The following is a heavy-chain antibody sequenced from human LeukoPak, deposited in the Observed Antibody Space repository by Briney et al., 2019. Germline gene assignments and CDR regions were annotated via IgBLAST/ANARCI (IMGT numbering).Heavy chain of an antibody. CDR2: IIPIFGTA. Sequence: RASVKVSCQASGGTFRSYAISWVRQAPGQGLEWMGRIIPIFGTANYAQKFQGRVTITADKSTSTAYMELSSLRSEDTAVYYCASAGKLVVASADWGQGTLVTVSS. D-gene: IGHD2-15*01. J-gene: IGHJ4*02. V-gene: IGHV1-69*06. CDR3: ASAGKLVVASAD. CDR1: GGTFRSYA.